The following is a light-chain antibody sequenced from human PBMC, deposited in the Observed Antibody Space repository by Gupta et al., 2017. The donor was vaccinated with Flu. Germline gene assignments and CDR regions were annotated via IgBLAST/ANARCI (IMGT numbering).Light chain of an antibody. CDR3: QQHSPSPWT. V-gene: IGKV1-5*03. CDR2: QAS. J-gene: IGKJ1*01. CDR1: QSVSKW. Sequence: PSTLSAFVGDRVAITCRASQSVSKWLAWYQQKPGKAPKLLIHQASSVVSGVPSRCSGSGSGTEFTLTISSLQPDDFATYHCQQHSPSPWTFGQGTXV.